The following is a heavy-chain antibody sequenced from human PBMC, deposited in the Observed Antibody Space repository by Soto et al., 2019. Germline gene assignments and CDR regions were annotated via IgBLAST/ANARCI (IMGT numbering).Heavy chain of an antibody. CDR2: MNPNSGNT. J-gene: IGHJ5*02. V-gene: IGHV1-8*01. D-gene: IGHD2-2*01. Sequence: QVQLVQSGAEVKKPGASVKVSCKASGYTFTSYDINWVRQATGQGLEWMGWMNPNSGNTGYAQKFQGRVTMTRNTSISTAYMELSSLRSEGTAVYDCATHEVHCIGTYCYFVGFDPWGQGTLVTVSS. CDR3: ATHEVHCIGTYCYFVGFDP. CDR1: GYTFTSYD.